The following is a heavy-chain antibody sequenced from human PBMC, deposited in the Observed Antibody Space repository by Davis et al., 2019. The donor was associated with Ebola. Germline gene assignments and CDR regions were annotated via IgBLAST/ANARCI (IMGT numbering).Heavy chain of an antibody. D-gene: IGHD4-23*01. CDR1: GFTFSSYS. CDR2: ISSSSSTI. V-gene: IGHV3-48*02. Sequence: GESLKISCAASGFTFSSYSVNWVRQAPGKGLEWVSYISSSSSTIYYADSVKGRFTISRDNAKNSLYLQMNSLRDEDTAVYYCARGAGATVVTPGYFDYWGQGTLVTVSS. CDR3: ARGAGATVVTPGYFDY. J-gene: IGHJ4*02.